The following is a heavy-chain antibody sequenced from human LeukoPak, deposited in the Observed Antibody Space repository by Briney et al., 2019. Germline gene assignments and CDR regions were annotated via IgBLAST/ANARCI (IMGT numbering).Heavy chain of an antibody. CDR1: GFTFSSYG. Sequence: GRSLRLSCAASGFTFSSYGMHWVRQAPGRGLEWVAVISYDGSNKYYTDSVKGRFTISRDNSKNTLYLQMNSLRAEDTAVYYCAKAVYWGQGTLVTVSS. J-gene: IGHJ4*02. CDR2: ISYDGSNK. CDR3: AKAVY. V-gene: IGHV3-30*18.